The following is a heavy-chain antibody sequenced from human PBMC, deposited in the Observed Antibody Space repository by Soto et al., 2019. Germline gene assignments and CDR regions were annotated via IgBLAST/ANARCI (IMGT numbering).Heavy chain of an antibody. CDR3: ARALGYSYGYPFDY. CDR2: INHSGST. V-gene: IGHV4-34*01. J-gene: IGHJ4*02. Sequence: SETLSLTCAVYGGSFSGYYWSWIRQPPGKGLEWIGEINHSGSTNYNPSLKSRVTISVDTSKNQFSLKLSSVTAADTAVYHCARALGYSYGYPFDYWGQGTLVTVSS. CDR1: GGSFSGYY. D-gene: IGHD5-18*01.